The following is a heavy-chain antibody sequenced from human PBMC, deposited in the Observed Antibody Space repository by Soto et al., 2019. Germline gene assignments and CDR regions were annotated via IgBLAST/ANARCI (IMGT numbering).Heavy chain of an antibody. CDR1: GYTFTSYG. J-gene: IGHJ4*02. CDR2: ISAYNGNT. Sequence: QVQLVQSGAEVKKPGASVKVSCKASGYTFTSYGISWVRQAPGQGLEWMGWISAYNGNTNYAQKLQVRVTVTTDPSTSSAYLERRSLGSDDTAVYYCARDRGYYGSGSYDYWGQGTLVTVSS. CDR3: ARDRGYYGSGSYDY. V-gene: IGHV1-18*04. D-gene: IGHD3-10*01.